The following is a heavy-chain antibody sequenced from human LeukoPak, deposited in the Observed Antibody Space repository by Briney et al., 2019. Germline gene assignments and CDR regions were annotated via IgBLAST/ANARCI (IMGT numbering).Heavy chain of an antibody. Sequence: ASVKVSCKASGYTFTGYYMHWVRQAPGQGLEWMGWINPNSGGTNYAQKFQGRVTMTRDTSISTAYMELGRLRSDDTAVYYCARIPLTVTTAFGDYWGQGTLVTVSS. CDR3: ARIPLTVTTAFGDY. V-gene: IGHV1-2*02. D-gene: IGHD4-17*01. CDR1: GYTFTGYY. J-gene: IGHJ4*02. CDR2: INPNSGGT.